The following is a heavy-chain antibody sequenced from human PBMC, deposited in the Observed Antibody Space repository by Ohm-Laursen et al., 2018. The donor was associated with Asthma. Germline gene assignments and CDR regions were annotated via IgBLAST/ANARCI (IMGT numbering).Heavy chain of an antibody. Sequence: ASVKVSCKASGYTFTGYYMHWVRQAPGQGLEWMGRINPNSGGTNYAQKFQGRVTMTRDTSISTAYMELSRLRSDDTAVYYCAREAHYYDSSGYCLPGFNFDYWGQGTLVTVSS. CDR1: GYTFTGYY. D-gene: IGHD3-22*01. J-gene: IGHJ4*02. V-gene: IGHV1-2*06. CDR2: INPNSGGT. CDR3: AREAHYYDSSGYCLPGFNFDY.